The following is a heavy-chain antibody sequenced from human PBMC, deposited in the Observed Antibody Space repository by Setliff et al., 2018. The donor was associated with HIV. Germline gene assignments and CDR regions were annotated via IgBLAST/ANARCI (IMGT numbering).Heavy chain of an antibody. Sequence: GGSLRLSCAASGFTFRSYAMHWVRQAPGKGLEWVAVISNDGSNEYYADSVKGRFTISRDNSKNTLWLQMNSLRAEDTAVYYCARDGGGDYYYYYMDVWGKGTTVTVSS. CDR2: ISNDGSNE. CDR3: ARDGGGDYYYYYMDV. D-gene: IGHD2-15*01. V-gene: IGHV3-30*01. J-gene: IGHJ6*03. CDR1: GFTFRSYA.